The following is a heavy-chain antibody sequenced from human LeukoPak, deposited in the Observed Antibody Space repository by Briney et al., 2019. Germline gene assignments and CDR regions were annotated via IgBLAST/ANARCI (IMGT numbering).Heavy chain of an antibody. J-gene: IGHJ4*02. CDR1: GDPISSHSGYK. V-gene: IGHV4-61*08. CDR2: VYYSGTT. D-gene: IGHD3-3*01. Sequence: SETLSLTCTVSGDPISSHSGYKLNWIPQAPGKGLEWIGYVYYSGTTSYNPSVNSLVTISVDTSKNQFSLKLISVTAADTALYYCAREWSAFDYGGQGTLVTVSS. CDR3: AREWSAFDY.